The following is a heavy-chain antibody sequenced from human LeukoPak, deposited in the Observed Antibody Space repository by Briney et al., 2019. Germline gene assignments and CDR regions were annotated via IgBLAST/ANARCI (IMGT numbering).Heavy chain of an antibody. CDR3: ARAGGFFSPFGY. Sequence: SETLSLTCTVSGGSISSGGYYWSWLRQHPGGGLEWIRYIYYSGSTYYNPSLKSRVTISIDTSKNQFSLKLSSVTAADTAVYYCARAGGFFSPFGYWGQGTLVTVSS. V-gene: IGHV4-31*03. J-gene: IGHJ4*02. D-gene: IGHD3-16*01. CDR2: IYYSGST. CDR1: GGSISSGGYY.